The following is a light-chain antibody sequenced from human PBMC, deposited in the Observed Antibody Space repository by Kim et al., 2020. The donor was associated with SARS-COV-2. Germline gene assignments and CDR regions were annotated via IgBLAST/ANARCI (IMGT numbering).Light chain of an antibody. Sequence: VAPGKTARITCSGEKLGDKYACWYHQKTGQSPVLVIYQDSRRPSGITERFSGSNSGNTATLTISGTQAMDEADYYCQAWDSSTVVFGGGTQLTVL. J-gene: IGLJ2*01. CDR2: QDS. CDR1: KLGDKY. CDR3: QAWDSSTVV. V-gene: IGLV3-1*01.